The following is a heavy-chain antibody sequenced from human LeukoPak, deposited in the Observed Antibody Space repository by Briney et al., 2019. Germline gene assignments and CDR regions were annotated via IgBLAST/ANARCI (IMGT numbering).Heavy chain of an antibody. CDR3: ARGGMSGRYYRNWFDP. CDR1: GGSFSGYY. J-gene: IGHJ5*02. Sequence: PSETLSLTCAVSGGSFSGYYWSWIRQPPGKGLEWIGDINHNGSINQKPTLKSRVAISVDKSKNQLSLKLSSVTAADTAVYYCARGGMSGRYYRNWFDPWGQGTLVTVSS. V-gene: IGHV4-34*01. D-gene: IGHD1-26*01. CDR2: INHNGSI.